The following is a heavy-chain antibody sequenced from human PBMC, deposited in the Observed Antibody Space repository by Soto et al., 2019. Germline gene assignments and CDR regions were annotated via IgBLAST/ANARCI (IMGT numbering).Heavy chain of an antibody. CDR3: ARDDGYKYDY. D-gene: IGHD5-12*01. J-gene: IGHJ4*02. Sequence: PWGSLRLSCGASGFTVSSNYMSWVRQAPGKGLEWVSVIYSGGSTYYADSVKGRFTISRDNSKNTLYLQMNSLRAEDTAVYYCARDDGYKYDYWGQGTLVTAPQ. CDR1: GFTVSSNY. CDR2: IYSGGST. V-gene: IGHV3-53*01.